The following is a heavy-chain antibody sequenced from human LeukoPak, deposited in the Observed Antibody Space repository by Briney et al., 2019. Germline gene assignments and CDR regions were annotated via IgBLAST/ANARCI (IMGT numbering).Heavy chain of an antibody. D-gene: IGHD3-3*01. Sequence: GGSLRLSCAASGFTFSSYAMSWVRQAPGKGVGWVSAISGSGGSTYYADSVKGRFTISRDNSKNTLYLQMNSLRAEDTAVYYCAKKIFGVASNYFDYWGQGTLVTVSS. J-gene: IGHJ4*02. CDR2: ISGSGGST. CDR1: GFTFSSYA. CDR3: AKKIFGVASNYFDY. V-gene: IGHV3-23*01.